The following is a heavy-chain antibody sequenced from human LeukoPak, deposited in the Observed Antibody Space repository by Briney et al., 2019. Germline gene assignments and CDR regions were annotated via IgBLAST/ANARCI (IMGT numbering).Heavy chain of an antibody. CDR2: ISGSGSST. CDR3: AKDYGGSFHKPFDY. D-gene: IGHD1-26*01. Sequence: LTGGSLRLSCAASGFTFSSYAMNWVRQAPGKGLEWVSAISGSGSSTNYADSVKGRFTISRDNSKNTLYMQMNSLRAEDTAVYYCAKDYGGSFHKPFDYWGQGTLVTVSS. CDR1: GFTFSSYA. J-gene: IGHJ4*02. V-gene: IGHV3-23*01.